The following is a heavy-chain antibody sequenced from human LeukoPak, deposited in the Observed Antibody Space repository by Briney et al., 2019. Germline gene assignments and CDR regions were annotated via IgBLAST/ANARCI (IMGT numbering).Heavy chain of an antibody. Sequence: ESLKISCKGSGYSFTSYWIGWVRQMPGKGLEWMGIIYPGGSDTRYSPSFQGQVTISADKSISTAYLQWSSLKASDTAMYYCARQMLYYDSSGVGMDVWGQGTTVTVSS. V-gene: IGHV5-51*01. CDR3: ARQMLYYDSSGVGMDV. J-gene: IGHJ6*02. CDR1: GYSFTSYW. CDR2: IYPGGSDT. D-gene: IGHD3-22*01.